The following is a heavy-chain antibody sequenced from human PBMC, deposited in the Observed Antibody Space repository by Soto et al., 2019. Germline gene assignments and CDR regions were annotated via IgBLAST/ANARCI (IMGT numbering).Heavy chain of an antibody. CDR1: GYKFTTYF. CDR3: VRGYCTTTPCSGDFQH. J-gene: IGHJ1*01. CDR2: IHPSGDT. D-gene: IGHD2-8*01. Sequence: ASVKVSCKASGYKFTTYFIHWVRQAPGQGLEWMGMIHPSGDTGYGQKFRGRVAMTIDTSTTTAYMELRNLTSEDTAIYFSVRGYCTTTPCSGDFQHWGQGTLVTVSS. V-gene: IGHV1-46*01.